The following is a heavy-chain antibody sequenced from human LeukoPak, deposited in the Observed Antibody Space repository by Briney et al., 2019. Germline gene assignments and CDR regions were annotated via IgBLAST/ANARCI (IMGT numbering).Heavy chain of an antibody. CDR3: ARDSSSWFRIDY. V-gene: IGHV4-30-2*01. CDR2: MYHSGST. Sequence: SETLSLTCAVSGGSINSGGYSWSWIRQPPGKGLEWIGNMYHSGSTYYNPSLKSRVTISGDRSTNQFSLKLSSVTAADTAVYYCARDSSSWFRIDYWGQGTLVTVSS. D-gene: IGHD6-13*01. CDR1: GGSINSGGYS. J-gene: IGHJ4*02.